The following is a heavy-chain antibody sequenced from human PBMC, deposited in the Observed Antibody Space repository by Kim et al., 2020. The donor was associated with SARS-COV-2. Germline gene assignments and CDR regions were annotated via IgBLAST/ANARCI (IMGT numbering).Heavy chain of an antibody. CDR3: ARGRAGVVPAPVLGLGPYYDYYAMDV. V-gene: IGHV4-34*01. CDR2: INHSGNT. CDR1: GGSFSDYN. Sequence: SETLSLTCAVYGGSFSDYNWSWLRQPPGKGLEWIGEINHSGNTNVSPSVKSRITISVDTSKSQFSLTLKSMTATDTAVYYCARGRAGVVPAPVLGLGPYYDYYAMDVWGRGTPVAVSS. D-gene: IGHD2-2*02. J-gene: IGHJ6*02.